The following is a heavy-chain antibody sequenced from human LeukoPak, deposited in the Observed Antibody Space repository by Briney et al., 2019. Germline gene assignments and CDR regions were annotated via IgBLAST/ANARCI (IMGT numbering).Heavy chain of an antibody. D-gene: IGHD3-22*01. V-gene: IGHV4-34*01. CDR1: GGSFSGYY. CDR3: ARGCDDSSGYYQYYFDY. CDR2: INHSGST. Sequence: SETLSLTCAVYGGSFSGYYWSWIRQPPGKGLEWIGEINHSGSTNYNPSLKSRVTISVDTSKNQFSLKLSSVTAADTAVYYCARGCDDSSGYYQYYFDYWGQGTLVTASS. J-gene: IGHJ4*02.